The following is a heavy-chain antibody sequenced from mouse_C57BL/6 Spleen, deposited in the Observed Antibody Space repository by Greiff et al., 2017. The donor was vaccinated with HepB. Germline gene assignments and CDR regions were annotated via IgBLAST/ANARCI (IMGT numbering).Heavy chain of an antibody. Sequence: VQLQQPGAELVKPGASVKLSCKASGYTFTSYWMQWVKQRPGQGLEWIGEIDPSDSYTNYNQKFKGKATLTVDTSSSTAYMQLSSLTSEDSAVYYCARGRLGRNYFDYWGQGTTLTVSS. CDR1: GYTFTSYW. J-gene: IGHJ2*01. CDR2: IDPSDSYT. V-gene: IGHV1-50*01. CDR3: ARGRLGRNYFDY. D-gene: IGHD4-1*01.